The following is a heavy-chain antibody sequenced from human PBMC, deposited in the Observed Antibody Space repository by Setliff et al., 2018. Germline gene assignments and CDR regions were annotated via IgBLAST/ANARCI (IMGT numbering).Heavy chain of an antibody. CDR2: IQQDGSEK. Sequence: GSLRLSCAASGFTFSYYWMSWVRQAPGKGLEWVANIQQDGSEKYHVDSVMGRFTISRDNAKNTLYLQMNSLRAEDTAVYYCARARYCSSTSCYYYYYMDVWGKGTTVTAP. CDR1: GFTFSYYW. V-gene: IGHV3-7*01. J-gene: IGHJ6*03. D-gene: IGHD2-2*01. CDR3: ARARYCSSTSCYYYYYMDV.